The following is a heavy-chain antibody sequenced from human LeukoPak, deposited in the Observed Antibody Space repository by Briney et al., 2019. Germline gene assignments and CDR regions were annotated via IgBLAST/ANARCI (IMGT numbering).Heavy chain of an antibody. Sequence: SETLSLTCTVFGDSISDSKYFWGWIRQPPGKGLEWIGNFYSGGSTYYNPSLKSRVTISVDTSKNQFSLKLSSVTAADTAVYYCARQSVTIFGVVIPRTDFDYWGQGTLVTVSS. J-gene: IGHJ4*02. V-gene: IGHV4-39*01. CDR3: ARQSVTIFGVVIPRTDFDY. CDR2: FYSGGST. D-gene: IGHD3-3*01. CDR1: GDSISDSKYF.